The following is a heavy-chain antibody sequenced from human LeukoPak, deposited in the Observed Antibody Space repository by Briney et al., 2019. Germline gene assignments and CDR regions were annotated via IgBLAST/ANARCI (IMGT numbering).Heavy chain of an antibody. CDR3: AKDRSDDSTWYAGSH. CDR1: GFTVSSNY. Sequence: GGSLRLSCAASGFTVSSNYMSWVRQAPGKGLEWVSGISGSGDVTYFADSVKGRFTISRDTSKNTLYLQMNSLRVDDTALYYCAKDRSDDSTWYAGSHWGQGTLITVSS. J-gene: IGHJ4*02. D-gene: IGHD2-8*01. CDR2: ISGSGDVT. V-gene: IGHV3-23*01.